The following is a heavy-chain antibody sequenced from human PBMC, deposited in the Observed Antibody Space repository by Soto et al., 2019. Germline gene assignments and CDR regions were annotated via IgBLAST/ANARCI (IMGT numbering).Heavy chain of an antibody. Sequence: SETLSLTCTVSGGSISGYYWSWIRQPPGKGLEWIGYMYNTGSTVYNPSFKSRVTISVDTSKNQFSLKLSSVTAADTAVYYCVPSNWFDPWGQGTLVTVSS. CDR1: GGSISGYY. V-gene: IGHV4-4*08. CDR2: MYNTGST. J-gene: IGHJ5*02. CDR3: VPSNWFDP.